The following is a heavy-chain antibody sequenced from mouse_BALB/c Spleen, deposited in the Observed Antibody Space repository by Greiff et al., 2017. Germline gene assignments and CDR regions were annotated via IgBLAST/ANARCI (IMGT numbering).Heavy chain of an antibody. CDR2: IDPANGNT. D-gene: IGHD2-4*01. CDR1: GFNIKDTY. J-gene: IGHJ3*01. V-gene: IGHV14-3*02. Sequence: VQLKQSGAELVKPGASVKLSCTASGFNIKDTYMHWVKQRPEQGLEWIGRIDPANGNTKYDPKFQGKATITADTSSNTAYMQLSRLTSEDSAVYFCARSGLRSWFAYWGQGTLVTVSA. CDR3: ARSGLRSWFAY.